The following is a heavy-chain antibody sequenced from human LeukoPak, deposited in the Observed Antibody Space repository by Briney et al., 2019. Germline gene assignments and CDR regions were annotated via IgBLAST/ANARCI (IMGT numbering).Heavy chain of an antibody. CDR3: AREGAVAGTPFDY. CDR2: LIPIFGTA. D-gene: IGHD6-19*01. Sequence: SVKVSCKASGGTFSSYAISWVRQAPGQGLEWMGGLIPIFGTANYAQKFQGRVTITADESTSTAYMELSSLRSEDTAVYYCAREGAVAGTPFDYWGQGTLVTVSS. CDR1: GGTFSSYA. V-gene: IGHV1-69*01. J-gene: IGHJ4*02.